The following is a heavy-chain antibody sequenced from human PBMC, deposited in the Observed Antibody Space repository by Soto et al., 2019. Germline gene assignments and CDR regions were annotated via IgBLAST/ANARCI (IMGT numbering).Heavy chain of an antibody. J-gene: IGHJ5*02. Sequence: SETLSLTCTVSGGSISSGPYYWSWIRQHPGKGLEWIGYIYYSGTTYYNPSLKSRVTISVDTSKNHFSLKLSSVTAADMAVYYCARALYCSSITCYAGPWFDPWGQGTLVTVSS. CDR3: ARALYCSSITCYAGPWFDP. CDR2: IYYSGTT. V-gene: IGHV4-31*03. CDR1: GGSISSGPYY. D-gene: IGHD2-2*01.